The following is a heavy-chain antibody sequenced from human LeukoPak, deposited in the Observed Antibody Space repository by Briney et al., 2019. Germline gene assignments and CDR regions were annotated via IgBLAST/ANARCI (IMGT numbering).Heavy chain of an antibody. V-gene: IGHV4-31*03. Sequence: TLSLTCTVSGVSISISAYYWSCISQHPGKGLEWIVYIYFSGTTYYNPSLESRAPISVDTSTNLLSLGLSSVTAADTAVYYCARSPGWGVTQEYWYSDLWGRGTLVTVSS. CDR2: IYFSGTT. CDR3: ARSPGWGVTQEYWYSDL. D-gene: IGHD3-10*01. CDR1: GVSISISAYY. J-gene: IGHJ2*01.